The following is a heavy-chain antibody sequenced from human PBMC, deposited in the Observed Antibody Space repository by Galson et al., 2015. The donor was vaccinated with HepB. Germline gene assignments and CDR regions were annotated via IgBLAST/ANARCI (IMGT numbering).Heavy chain of an antibody. V-gene: IGHV1-69*13. Sequence: SVKVSCKASGGTFSSYAISWVRQAPGQGLEWMGGIIPIFGTANYAQKFQGRVTITADESTSTAYMELSSLRSEDTAVYYCARASLGYCTNGVCYPFDYWGQGTLVTVSS. J-gene: IGHJ4*02. CDR1: GGTFSSYA. CDR2: IIPIFGTA. CDR3: ARASLGYCTNGVCYPFDY. D-gene: IGHD2-8*01.